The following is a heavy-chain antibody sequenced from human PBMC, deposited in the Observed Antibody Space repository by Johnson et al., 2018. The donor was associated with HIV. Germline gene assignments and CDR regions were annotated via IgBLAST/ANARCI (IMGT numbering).Heavy chain of an antibody. CDR3: AKDSGSYGANAFDI. CDR2: IWYDGSNK. Sequence: QVQLVESGGGVVQPGRSLRLSCAASGFTFSSYGMHWVRQAPGTGLEWVAVIWYDGSNKYYADSVKGRFTISRDNSKNTLYLQMNSLRAEDTAVYYCAKDSGSYGANAFDIWGQGTMVTVSS. J-gene: IGHJ3*02. D-gene: IGHD1-26*01. CDR1: GFTFSSYG. V-gene: IGHV3-33*06.